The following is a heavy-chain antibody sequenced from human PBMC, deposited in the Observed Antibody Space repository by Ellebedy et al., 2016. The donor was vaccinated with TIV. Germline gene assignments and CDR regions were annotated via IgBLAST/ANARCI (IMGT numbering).Heavy chain of an antibody. CDR3: ARGGTWFGESYSCDY. CDR1: GFTVSSHF. J-gene: IGHJ4*02. D-gene: IGHD3-10*01. CDR2: IYTGGGT. Sequence: GESLKISCAASGFTVSSHFMNWVRQTPGQGLEWVAVIYTGGGTNYTHSVKGRFTISRDNSKNTLYLQMNSLRAEDTAVYYCARGGTWFGESYSCDYWGQGTLVTVSS. V-gene: IGHV3-66*02.